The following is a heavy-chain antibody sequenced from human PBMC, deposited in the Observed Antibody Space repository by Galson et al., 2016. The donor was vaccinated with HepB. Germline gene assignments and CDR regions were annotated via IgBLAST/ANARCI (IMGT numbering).Heavy chain of an antibody. J-gene: IGHJ4*02. CDR3: ARDRIVSGGRGYFDD. V-gene: IGHV1-69*10. CDR1: GGTFSSDA. D-gene: IGHD2/OR15-2a*01. CDR2: IIPALGRP. Sequence: SVKVSCKASGGTFSSDALSWVRQAPGQGLEWMGGIIPALGRPHYAQKFQGRVTISADESTSTAHMELSSLKSDDTAVYYCARDRIVSGGRGYFDDWGQGTLVTVSS.